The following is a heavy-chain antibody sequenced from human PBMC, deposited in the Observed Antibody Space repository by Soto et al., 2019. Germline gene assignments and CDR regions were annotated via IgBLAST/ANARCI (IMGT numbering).Heavy chain of an antibody. D-gene: IGHD5-18*01. V-gene: IGHV4-31*03. J-gene: IGHJ4*02. CDR1: GGSINSGGYC. CDR2: ISYGGST. CDR3: SRGILV. Sequence: QVQLQESGPGLVKPSQTLSLTCTVSGGSINSGGYCWSWIRQHPGKGLDWIGCISYGGSTSYNPSLTWRVTISVDTSKNQFSLKLTSVPAADPAVYYCSRGILVWGQGALITVSS.